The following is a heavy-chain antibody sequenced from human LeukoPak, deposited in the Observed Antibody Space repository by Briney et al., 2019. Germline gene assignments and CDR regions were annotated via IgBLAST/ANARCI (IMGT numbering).Heavy chain of an antibody. V-gene: IGHV4-4*02. Sequence: SETLSLTCTVSGDSINSLDLWSWVRQPPGKGLEWIGEMYLSGTTHSNPSVKSRVTISIDKSKNQFFLNLNSVTAADTAVYYCAGLVGRYSSGLYYYYFDYWGQGTLVTVSS. CDR2: MYLSGTT. J-gene: IGHJ4*02. CDR1: GDSINSLDL. CDR3: AGLVGRYSSGLYYYYFDY. D-gene: IGHD3-22*01.